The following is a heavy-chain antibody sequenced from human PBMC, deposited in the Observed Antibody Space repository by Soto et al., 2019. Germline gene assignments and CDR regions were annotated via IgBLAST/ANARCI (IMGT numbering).Heavy chain of an antibody. CDR3: ARPTTTVTTDYYYGMDV. Sequence: PGESLKISCKGSGYSFTSYWIGWVRQMPGKALEWMGIIYPGDSDTRYSPSFQGQVTISADKSISTAYLQWSSLKASDTAMYYCARPTTTVTTDYYYGMDVWGQGTTVTVSS. J-gene: IGHJ6*02. CDR2: IYPGDSDT. V-gene: IGHV5-51*01. D-gene: IGHD4-17*01. CDR1: GYSFTSYW.